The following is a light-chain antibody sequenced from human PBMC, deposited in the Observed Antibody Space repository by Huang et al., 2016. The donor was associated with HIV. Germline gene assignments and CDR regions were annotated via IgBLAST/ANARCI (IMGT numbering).Light chain of an antibody. CDR1: QSLRHRNGLNY. CDR3: MEALQTPYT. Sequence: DVVMTQSPLSLPVPPGEPASISCRSSQSLRHRNGLNYLDWYLQKPGQSPQLLIHLGSSRAPGVTDRFSGGGSGTDFSLNISRVEAEDAGIYYCMEALQTPYTFGQGTKLEIK. V-gene: IGKV2-28*01. CDR2: LGS. J-gene: IGKJ2*01.